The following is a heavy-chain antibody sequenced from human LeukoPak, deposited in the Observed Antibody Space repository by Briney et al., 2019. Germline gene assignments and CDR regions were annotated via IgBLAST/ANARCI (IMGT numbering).Heavy chain of an antibody. CDR1: GFTFNNYA. V-gene: IGHV3-23*01. J-gene: IGHJ4*02. D-gene: IGHD1-7*01. Sequence: GGSLRLSCAASGFTFNNYAITWVRQAPGKGLEWVSAISGISDGADYADSVRGRFTISRDNSKNTLYQQMNSLRAEDTAVYYCAKRTGVTELHFDHWGQGTLVTVSS. CDR3: AKRTGVTELHFDH. CDR2: ISGISDGA.